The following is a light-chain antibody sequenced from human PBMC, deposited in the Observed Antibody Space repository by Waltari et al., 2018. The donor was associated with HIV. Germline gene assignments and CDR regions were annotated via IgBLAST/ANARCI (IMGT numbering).Light chain of an antibody. V-gene: IGKV1-5*03. CDR1: QSISSS. J-gene: IGKJ1*01. CDR3: QQYGRSRT. CDR2: KAS. Sequence: DIQMTQSPSTLSASVGARVSITCRASQSISSSLAWYQQKPGKVPKLLIYKASTLQSGVPSRFGGSGSGAEFTLTISSLKPDDFATYYCQQYGRSRTFGQGTKVDIK.